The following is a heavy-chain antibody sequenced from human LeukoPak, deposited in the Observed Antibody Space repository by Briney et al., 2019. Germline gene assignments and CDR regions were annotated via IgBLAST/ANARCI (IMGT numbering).Heavy chain of an antibody. CDR3: ARTYGDPYYVDY. CDR1: GFTFSIYW. D-gene: IGHD4-17*01. CDR2: INSDVSST. V-gene: IGHV3-74*01. J-gene: IGHJ4*02. Sequence: GGSLRLSCAASGFTFSIYWMHWGRQAPGKGLVFVSRINSDVSSTSSADSAKGRSTFSRDNAKNTLYLQMNSLRAEDTAVYYRARTYGDPYYVDYWGQGTLVTVSS.